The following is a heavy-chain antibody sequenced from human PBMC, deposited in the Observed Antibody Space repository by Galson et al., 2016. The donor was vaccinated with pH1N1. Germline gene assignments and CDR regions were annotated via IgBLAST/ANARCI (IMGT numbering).Heavy chain of an antibody. CDR3: ARYAVTYYYDSSGYPDWYFDL. CDR2: IYPGDSDT. V-gene: IGHV5-51*03. J-gene: IGHJ2*01. Sequence: QSGAEVKKPGESLKISCKGSGYSFTSYWIGWVRQMPGKGLEWMGIIYPGDSDTRYSPSFQGQVTISADKSTSTAYLQWSSLKASDTAIYYCARYAVTYYYDSSGYPDWYFDLWVRGTLVAVSS. CDR1: GYSFTSYW. D-gene: IGHD3-22*01.